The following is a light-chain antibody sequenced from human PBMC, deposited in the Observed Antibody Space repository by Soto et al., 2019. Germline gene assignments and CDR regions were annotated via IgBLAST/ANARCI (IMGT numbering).Light chain of an antibody. V-gene: IGKV1-33*01. CDR3: QQYGHLSLT. CDR2: DAS. Sequence: DIQMTQSPSSLSASVGDRVTITCQASQDIANSLNWYQQKPGKATNLLIFDASNLDAGVPSRFSGSGSGTYFTFTIHSLQPEDVATYHCQQYGHLSLTFDGGTKVEIK. CDR1: QDIANS. J-gene: IGKJ4*01.